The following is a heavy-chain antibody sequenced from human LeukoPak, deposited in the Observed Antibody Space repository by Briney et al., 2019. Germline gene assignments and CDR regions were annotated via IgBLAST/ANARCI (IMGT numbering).Heavy chain of an antibody. J-gene: IGHJ5*02. CDR3: ARDLDYDFWSGYYGEPKNWFDP. CDR1: GYTFTSYG. D-gene: IGHD3-3*01. V-gene: IGHV1-18*01. CDR2: ISAYNGNT. Sequence: ASVKVSCKASGYTFTSYGISWVRQAPGQGLEWMGWISAYNGNTNYAQKLQGRVTMTTDTSTSTAYMELRSLRSDDTAVYYCARDLDYDFWSGYYGEPKNWFDPWGQGTLVTVSS.